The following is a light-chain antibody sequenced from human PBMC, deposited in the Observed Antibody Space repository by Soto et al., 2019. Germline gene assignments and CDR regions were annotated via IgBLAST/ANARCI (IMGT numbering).Light chain of an antibody. J-gene: IGKJ4*01. CDR1: LRISNY. CDR3: QKCNNALLT. Sequence: DIQLTQSPAALSFSPGDRVTITCRASLRISNYLAWYQQKPGKIPNLLIYAASTLQAGVPSRFSGSGSGTDFTLTISSLQPEDVAAYYCQKCNNALLTFGGGTKVDIK. CDR2: AAS. V-gene: IGKV1-27*01.